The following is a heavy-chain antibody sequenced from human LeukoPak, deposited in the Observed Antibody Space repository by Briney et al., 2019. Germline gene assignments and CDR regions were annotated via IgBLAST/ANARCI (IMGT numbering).Heavy chain of an antibody. J-gene: IGHJ6*02. V-gene: IGHV3-66*01. CDR2: IYSGGST. CDR1: GFTVSSNC. Sequence: GGSLRLSCAASGFTVSSNCMSWVRQAPGKGLEWVSVIYSGGSTYYADSVKGRFTISRDNSKNTLYLQMNSLRAEDTAVYYCASTVTTPYYYYGMDVWGQGTTVTVSS. D-gene: IGHD4-17*01. CDR3: ASTVTTPYYYYGMDV.